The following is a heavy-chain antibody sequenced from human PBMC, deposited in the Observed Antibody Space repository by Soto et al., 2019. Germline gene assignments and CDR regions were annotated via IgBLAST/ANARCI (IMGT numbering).Heavy chain of an antibody. V-gene: IGHV1-8*01. CDR2: MNPNSGNT. CDR3: ARKEVGRGLRFLEWTKKNPYYYYYMDV. J-gene: IGHJ6*03. CDR1: GYTFTSYD. D-gene: IGHD3-3*01. Sequence: ASVKVSCKASGYTFTSYDINWVRQTTGQGLEWMGCMNPNSGNTGYAQKFQGRVTMTRNTSISTAYMELSSLRSEDTAVYYCARKEVGRGLRFLEWTKKNPYYYYYMDVGGKGTTGTVSS.